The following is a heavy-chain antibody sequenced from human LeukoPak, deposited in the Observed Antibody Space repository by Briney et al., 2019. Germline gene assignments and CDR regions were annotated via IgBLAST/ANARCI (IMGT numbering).Heavy chain of an antibody. Sequence: GGSLRLSCAASGFTFSSYWMSWVRQAPGKGLEWVANIKKDGSEKYYVDSVKGRFTISRDNAKNSLYLQMNSLRAEDTAVYYCARARGVGATKKYYGMDVWGQGTTVTVSS. D-gene: IGHD1-26*01. V-gene: IGHV3-7*01. CDR1: GFTFSSYW. J-gene: IGHJ6*02. CDR3: ARARGVGATKKYYGMDV. CDR2: IKKDGSEK.